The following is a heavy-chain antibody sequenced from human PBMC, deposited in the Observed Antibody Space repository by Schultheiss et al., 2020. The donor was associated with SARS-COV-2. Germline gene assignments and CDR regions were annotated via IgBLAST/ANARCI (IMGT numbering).Heavy chain of an antibody. CDR3: ARDLGAVAGTEGEDY. CDR1: GFTFSNYG. J-gene: IGHJ4*02. V-gene: IGHV3-30*03. CDR2: ISYDGSNK. D-gene: IGHD6-19*01. Sequence: GESLKISCAASGFTFSNYGMHWVRQAPGKGLEWVAVISYDGSNKYYADSVKGRFTISRDNSKNTLYLQMNSLRAEDTAVYYCARDLGAVAGTEGEDYWGQGTLVTVSS.